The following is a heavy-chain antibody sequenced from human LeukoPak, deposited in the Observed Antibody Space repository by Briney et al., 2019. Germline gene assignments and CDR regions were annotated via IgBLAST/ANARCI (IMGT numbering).Heavy chain of an antibody. J-gene: IGHJ5*02. V-gene: IGHV4-59*08. CDR1: GGSISSYY. Sequence: SETLSLTCTVSGGSISSYYWNWIRQPPGKGLEWIGYIYYSGSTNYNPSLKSRVTISVDTSKNQFSLKLSSVTAADTAVYYCARHRTQAYSTGWVDWFDPWGQGTLVTVSS. CDR3: ARHRTQAYSTGWVDWFDP. CDR2: IYYSGST. D-gene: IGHD6-25*01.